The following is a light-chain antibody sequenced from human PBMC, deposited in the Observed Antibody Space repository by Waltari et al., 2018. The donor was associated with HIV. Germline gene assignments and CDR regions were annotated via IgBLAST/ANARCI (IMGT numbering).Light chain of an antibody. CDR1: SSDVGGYKY. CDR2: EVT. J-gene: IGLJ2*01. V-gene: IGLV2-8*01. Sequence: QSALTQPPSASGSPGQSVTISCTGSSSDVGGYKYVSWYQQHPGKAPKLIISEVTKRPSGGPDRFSGSMSGNAASLAVSGLQAEDEADYSCTSYAGSFKGVVFGGGTKLTVL. CDR3: TSYAGSFKGVV.